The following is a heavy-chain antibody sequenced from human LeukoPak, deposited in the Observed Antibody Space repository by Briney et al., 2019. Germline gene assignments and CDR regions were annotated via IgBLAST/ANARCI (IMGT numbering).Heavy chain of an antibody. V-gene: IGHV1-18*01. D-gene: IGHD6-6*01. CDR1: GYTFTSYG. J-gene: IGHJ4*02. Sequence: ASVKVSCKASGYTFTSYGISWVRQAPGQGLEWMGWISAYNGNTNYAQKLQGRVTMTTDTSTSTAYMELRSLRSDDTAVYYCAKDFIIAARLGFDYWGQGTLVTVSS. CDR2: ISAYNGNT. CDR3: AKDFIIAARLGFDY.